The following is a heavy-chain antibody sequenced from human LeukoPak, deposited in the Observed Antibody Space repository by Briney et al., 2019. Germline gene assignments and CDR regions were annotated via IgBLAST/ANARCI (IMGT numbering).Heavy chain of an antibody. J-gene: IGHJ5*02. Sequence: GGSLRLSCAASGFTFSSYEMNWVRQALGKGLEWVSYISGIGSTIYYADSVKGRFTISRDNAKNSLYLQMHSLRAEDTAVYYCARYPSRYCTSTSCYLVHWGQGALVTVSS. V-gene: IGHV3-48*03. CDR1: GFTFSSYE. CDR2: ISGIGSTI. D-gene: IGHD2-2*01. CDR3: ARYPSRYCTSTSCYLVH.